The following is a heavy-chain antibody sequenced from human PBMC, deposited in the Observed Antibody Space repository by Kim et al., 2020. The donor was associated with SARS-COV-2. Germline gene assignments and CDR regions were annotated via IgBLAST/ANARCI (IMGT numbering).Heavy chain of an antibody. CDR1: GFRFSESW. J-gene: IGHJ4*02. D-gene: IGHD2-2*01. CDR3: VRGLGYCTSTSCYDGDY. CDR2: IQQDGSKK. Sequence: GGSLRLSCAASGFRFSESWTNWVRQAPGKGLEWVANIQQDGSKKNYVDSVKGRFTISRDNAKNSLYLQMNSLRAEDTAVYYCVRGLGYCTSTSCYDGDYWGQGTLVTVSS. V-gene: IGHV3-7*01.